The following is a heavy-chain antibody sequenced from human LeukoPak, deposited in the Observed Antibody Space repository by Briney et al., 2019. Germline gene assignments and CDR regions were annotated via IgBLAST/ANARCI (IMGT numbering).Heavy chain of an antibody. CDR3: AKEFNRGLPDY. J-gene: IGHJ4*02. D-gene: IGHD2-21*01. Sequence: GGSLRLSCAASGFTFSSYAMHWVRQAPGKGLEWVAVISYDGSNKYYADSVKGRFTISRDNSKNTLYLQMCSLRAEDTAVYYCAKEFNRGLPDYWGQGTLVTVPS. CDR2: ISYDGSNK. V-gene: IGHV3-30-3*01. CDR1: GFTFSSYA.